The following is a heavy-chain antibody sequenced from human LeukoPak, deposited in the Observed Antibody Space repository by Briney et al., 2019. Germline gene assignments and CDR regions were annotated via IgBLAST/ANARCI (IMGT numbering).Heavy chain of an antibody. CDR2: IRYNGSNK. CDR3: AKDGYTSSSYGGSHDY. V-gene: IGHV3-30*02. D-gene: IGHD2-15*01. J-gene: IGHJ4*02. CDR1: GFTFSSYG. Sequence: PGGSLRLSCAASGFTFSSYGMPWVRQAPGKGLEWVAFIRYNGSNKYYADSVKGRFTISRDNSRNTLSLQMNSLRPDDTAVYYCAKDGYTSSSYGGSHDYWGQGTLVTVSS.